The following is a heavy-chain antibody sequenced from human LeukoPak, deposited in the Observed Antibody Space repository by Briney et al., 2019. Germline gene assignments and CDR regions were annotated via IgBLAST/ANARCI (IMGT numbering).Heavy chain of an antibody. CDR2: IYYDGST. J-gene: IGHJ4*02. V-gene: IGHV4-39*07. Sequence: SETLSLTCTVSGGSITITNYYWGWIRQPPGKGLEWVGNIYYDGSTYYNPSLKSRVTISVDTSKNQFSLKLSSVTAADTAIYYCAGDYGSNNSWGQGTLVTVSS. CDR3: AGDYGSNNS. D-gene: IGHD4-23*01. CDR1: GGSITITNYY.